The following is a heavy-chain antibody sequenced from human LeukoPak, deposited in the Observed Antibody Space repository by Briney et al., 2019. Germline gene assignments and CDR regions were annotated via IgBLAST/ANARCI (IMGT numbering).Heavy chain of an antibody. D-gene: IGHD6-19*01. J-gene: IGHJ6*02. CDR3: AREKIGNNSALDGMDV. V-gene: IGHV3-66*01. Sequence: GASLRLSCAASGYTFSSNDMSWVRQAPGKGLEWVSSIYSGSSTNYSDSVKDRFTIFRDNSKNTLYLQMNSLRAEDTAVYYCAREKIGNNSALDGMDVWGQGTTVTVYS. CDR1: GYTFSSND. CDR2: IYSGSST.